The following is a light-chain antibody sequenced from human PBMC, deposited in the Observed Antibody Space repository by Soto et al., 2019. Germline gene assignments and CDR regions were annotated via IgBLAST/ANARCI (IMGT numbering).Light chain of an antibody. CDR2: KVS. J-gene: IGKJ1*01. V-gene: IGKV2-30*01. CDR1: QSLVNSDGNTY. Sequence: EVVMTQSPLSLPVTLGQPASISCRSSQSLVNSDGNTYLNWFHQRPGQSPRRLIYKVSNRDSGGPARFSGSGSGTDFTLRISRVEAEDVGVYYCMQGSHWPRTFGQGTRVEIK. CDR3: MQGSHWPRT.